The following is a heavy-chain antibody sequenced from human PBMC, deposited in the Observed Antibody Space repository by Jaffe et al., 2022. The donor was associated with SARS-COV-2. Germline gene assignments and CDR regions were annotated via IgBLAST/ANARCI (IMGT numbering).Heavy chain of an antibody. CDR2: IIPIFGTA. V-gene: IGHV1-69*01. CDR3: ARVGDYGGNSGMGSAFDY. J-gene: IGHJ4*02. CDR1: GGTFSSYA. Sequence: QVQLVQSGAEVKKPGSSVKVSCKASGGTFSSYAISWVRQAPGQGLEWMGGIIPIFGTANYAQKFQGRVTITADESTSTAYMELSSLRSEDTAVYYCARVGDYGGNSGMGSAFDYWGQGTLVTVSS. D-gene: IGHD4-17*01.